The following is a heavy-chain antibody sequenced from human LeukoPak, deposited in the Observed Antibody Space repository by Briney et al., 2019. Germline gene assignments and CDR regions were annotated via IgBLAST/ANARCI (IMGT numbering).Heavy chain of an antibody. Sequence: PSGTLSLTCTVSGGSISSYYWSWIRQPPGKGLEWIGYIYYSGSTNYNPSLKSRVTISVDTSKNQFSLKLSSVTAADTAVYHCARAGQYYDILTGSIYYYYGIDVWGNGTTVTVSS. CDR1: GGSISSYY. J-gene: IGHJ6*04. CDR3: ARAGQYYDILTGSIYYYYGIDV. D-gene: IGHD3-9*01. V-gene: IGHV4-59*01. CDR2: IYYSGST.